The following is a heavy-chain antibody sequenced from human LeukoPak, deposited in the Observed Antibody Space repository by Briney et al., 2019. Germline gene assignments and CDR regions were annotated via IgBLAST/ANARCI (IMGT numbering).Heavy chain of an antibody. D-gene: IGHD6-13*01. CDR1: TGPISTRSYY. CDR3: ARGAGIAVAGTV. Sequence: SETLSLTCIVSTGPISTRSYYWGWIRQPPGKGLEWIASIYHAGSSGSTYYNPSLKSRVSISADTSKNQFSLKLISVTAADTAVYYCARGAGIAVAGTVWGQGTLVTVSS. CDR2: IYHAGSSGST. J-gene: IGHJ4*02. V-gene: IGHV4-39*07.